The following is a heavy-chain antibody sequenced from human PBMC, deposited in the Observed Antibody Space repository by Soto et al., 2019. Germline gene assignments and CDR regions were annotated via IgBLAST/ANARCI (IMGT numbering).Heavy chain of an antibody. J-gene: IGHJ3*01. CDR1: GFTFSYYW. CDR3: ARGDRGAFDL. D-gene: IGHD1-26*01. CDR2: VHSDGSST. V-gene: IGHV3-74*01. Sequence: EVQLLESGGGLVQPGESLRLSCAASGFTFSYYWMHWVRQAPGMGLVWVSRVHSDGSSTTYADSVKGRFTISRDNARNTLYLQMISLRAADTAVYFCARGDRGAFDLWGQGTVLTVSS.